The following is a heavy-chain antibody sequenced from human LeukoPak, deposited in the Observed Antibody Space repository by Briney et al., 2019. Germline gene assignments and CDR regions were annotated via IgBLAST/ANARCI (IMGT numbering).Heavy chain of an antibody. CDR3: ARELPIEQQLVQWRANWFDP. J-gene: IGHJ5*02. V-gene: IGHV4-61*02. D-gene: IGHD6-13*01. CDR2: IYTSGST. Sequence: PSETLSLTCTVSGGSISSGSYYWSWIRQPAGKGLEWIGRIYTSGSTNYNPSLKSRVTISVDTSKNQFSLKLSSVTAADTAVYYCARELPIEQQLVQWRANWFDPWGQGTLVTVSS. CDR1: GGSISSGSYY.